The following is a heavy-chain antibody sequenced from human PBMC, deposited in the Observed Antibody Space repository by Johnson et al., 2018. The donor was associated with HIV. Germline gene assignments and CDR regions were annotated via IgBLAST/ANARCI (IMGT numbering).Heavy chain of an antibody. CDR1: GFTFSSYA. CDR3: ARDGGETVVGSGAFDI. V-gene: IGHV3-30*04. D-gene: IGHD4-23*01. CDR2: ISYDGSNK. J-gene: IGHJ3*02. Sequence: QVQLVESGGGVVQPGRSLRLSCAASGFTFSSYAMHWVRQAPGKGLEWVAVISYDGSNKYYADSVKGRFTISRDNSKNTLYLQMNSLRAEDTAVYYCARDGGETVVGSGAFDIWGQGTMVTVSS.